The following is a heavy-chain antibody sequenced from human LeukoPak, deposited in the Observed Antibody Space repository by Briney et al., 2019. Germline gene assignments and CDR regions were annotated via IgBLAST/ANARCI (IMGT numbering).Heavy chain of an antibody. CDR1: GGSISSSSYY. D-gene: IGHD3-22*01. J-gene: IGHJ4*02. CDR3: ARLVDYYDSSGYSDFDY. Sequence: SETLSLTCTVSGGSISSSSYYWGWIRQPPGKGLEWIGSIYYSGSTYYNPSLKSRVTISVDTSKNQFSLKLSSVTAADTAVYYCARLVDYYDSSGYSDFDYWGQGTLVTVSS. CDR2: IYYSGST. V-gene: IGHV4-39*01.